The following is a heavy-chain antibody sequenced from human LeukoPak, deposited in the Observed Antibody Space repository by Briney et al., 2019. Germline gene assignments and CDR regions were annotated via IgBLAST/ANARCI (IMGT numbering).Heavy chain of an antibody. CDR1: GGSISSYY. V-gene: IGHV4-59*12. CDR2: IYYSGST. CDR3: ARGIAVAGTRGRYYFDY. D-gene: IGHD6-19*01. J-gene: IGHJ4*02. Sequence: TASETLSLTCTVSGGSISSYYWSWIRQPPGKGLEWIGYIYYSGSTNYNPSLKSRVTISVDTSKNQFSLKLSSVTAADTAVYYCARGIAVAGTRGRYYFDYWGQGTLVTVSS.